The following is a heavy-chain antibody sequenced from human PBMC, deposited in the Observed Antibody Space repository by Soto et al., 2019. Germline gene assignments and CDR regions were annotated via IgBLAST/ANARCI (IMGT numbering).Heavy chain of an antibody. D-gene: IGHD6-13*01. J-gene: IGHJ1*01. CDR3: ARVGAAAGREYFQH. Sequence: ASVKVSCKASGYTFTSYAMHWVRQAPGQRLEWMGWINAGNGNTKYSQKFQGRVTITRDTSASTAYMELSSLRAEDTAVYFCARVGAAAGREYFQHWGQGTLVTVSS. CDR1: GYTFTSYA. CDR2: INAGNGNT. V-gene: IGHV1-3*01.